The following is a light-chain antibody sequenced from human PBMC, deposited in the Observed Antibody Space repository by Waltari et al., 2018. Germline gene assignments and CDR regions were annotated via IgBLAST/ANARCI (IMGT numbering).Light chain of an antibody. CDR3: AAWDESLKGWV. V-gene: IGLV1-44*01. Sequence: QSVLTQPPSLSGPPGQRVTISCSGTNSNIGSHTVDWSQVLPGTAPKLLIHGNDQRPSGVPDRFSGSKFGASGSLAISGLQPEDESEYYCAAWDESLKGWVFGGGTRLTVL. CDR2: GND. CDR1: NSNIGSHT. J-gene: IGLJ3*02.